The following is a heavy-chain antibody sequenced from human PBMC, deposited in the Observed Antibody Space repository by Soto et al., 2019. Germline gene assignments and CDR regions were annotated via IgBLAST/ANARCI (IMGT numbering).Heavy chain of an antibody. Sequence: ASVKVSCKASGGTFSSYAISWVRQAPGQGLEWMGGIIHIFGTANYAQKFQGRVTITADESTSTAYMELSSLRSEDTAVYYCAAPSCSSTSCQRSYYYYGMDVWGQGTTVTVSS. J-gene: IGHJ6*02. CDR1: GGTFSSYA. V-gene: IGHV1-69*13. CDR2: IIHIFGTA. CDR3: AAPSCSSTSCQRSYYYYGMDV. D-gene: IGHD2-2*01.